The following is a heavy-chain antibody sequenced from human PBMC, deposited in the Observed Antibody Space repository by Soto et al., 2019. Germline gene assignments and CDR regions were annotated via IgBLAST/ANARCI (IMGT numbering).Heavy chain of an antibody. CDR2: INPSGGST. V-gene: IGHV1-46*01. CDR1: GYTFTSYY. Sequence: QVQLVQSGAEVKKPGASVKVSCKASGYTFTSYYMHWVRQAPGQGLEWMGIINPSGGSTSYAQKFQGRVTMTRDTSMSTVYMELSSLRSEDTAVYYCARDLTTVTLTPYYYYGMDVWGQGTTVTVSS. J-gene: IGHJ6*02. CDR3: ARDLTTVTLTPYYYYGMDV. D-gene: IGHD4-17*01.